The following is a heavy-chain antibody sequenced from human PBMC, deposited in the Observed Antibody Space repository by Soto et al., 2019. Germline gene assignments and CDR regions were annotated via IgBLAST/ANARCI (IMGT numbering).Heavy chain of an antibody. D-gene: IGHD3-9*01. J-gene: IGHJ6*02. CDR3: ARSDVLRYFDWPTGYYYGMDV. CDR1: GFTFSSYW. CDR2: IKQDGSEK. V-gene: IGHV3-7*03. Sequence: GSLRLSCAASGFTFSSYWMSWVRQAPGKGLEWVANIKQDGSEKYYVDSVKGRFTISRDNAKNSLYLQMNSLRAEDTAVYYCARSDVLRYFDWPTGYYYGMDVWGQGTTVTSP.